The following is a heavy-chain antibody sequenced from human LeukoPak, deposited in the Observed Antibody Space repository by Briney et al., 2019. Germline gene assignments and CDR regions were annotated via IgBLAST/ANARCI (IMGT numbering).Heavy chain of an antibody. V-gene: IGHV3-53*01. CDR3: ARDMGGSRAFDI. D-gene: IGHD3-16*01. CDR1: GFTVSSNF. J-gene: IGHJ3*02. Sequence: GGSLRLSCAASGFTVSSNFMTWVRQAPGKGLEWVSVIYSGGSTYYADSAKGRFSISRDNSKNTLYLQINSLRAEDTAVYYCARDMGGSRAFDIWGQGTMVTVSS. CDR2: IYSGGST.